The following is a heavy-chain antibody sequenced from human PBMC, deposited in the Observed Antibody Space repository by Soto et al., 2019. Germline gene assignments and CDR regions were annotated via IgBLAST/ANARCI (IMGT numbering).Heavy chain of an antibody. CDR1: GFPFTSYA. Sequence: GGSLRLSCAASGFPFTSYAMSWVRQAPGKGLEWISGIGGGTGSTYYADSVKDRFTISRDNSKNTLYLQMNTVSAEDTAMYYCAKARGGYFVFHDWGQGTLVTVSS. CDR2: IGGGTGST. J-gene: IGHJ1*01. CDR3: AKARGGYFVFHD. V-gene: IGHV3-23*01. D-gene: IGHD6-25*01.